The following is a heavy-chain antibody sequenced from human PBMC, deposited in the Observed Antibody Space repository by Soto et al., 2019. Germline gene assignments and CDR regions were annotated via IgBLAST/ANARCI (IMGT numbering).Heavy chain of an antibody. V-gene: IGHV4-59*01. CDR1: GGSISSYY. J-gene: IGHJ5*02. CDR3: AREFRGGYCSGTGCYGGFCS. Sequence: PSETLSLTCNVSGGSISSYYWSWIRQPPGKGLEWIGYISNSGSTNYNPSLKSRVIMSVDTSKNQFSLKLNSVAAADTAVYYCAREFRGGYCSGTGCYGGFCSWGQGILVTVSS. D-gene: IGHD2-2*01. CDR2: ISNSGST.